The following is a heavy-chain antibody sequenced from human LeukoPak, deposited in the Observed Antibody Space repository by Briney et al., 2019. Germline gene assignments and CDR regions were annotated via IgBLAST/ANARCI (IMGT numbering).Heavy chain of an antibody. CDR2: IYPGDSDT. CDR3: ARQVRTGYDILTGRGYYYMDV. D-gene: IGHD3-9*01. Sequence: GESLQISCKGSGSSFTSYWIGWVRQMPGKGLEWMGIIYPGDSDTRYSPSFQGQVTISADKSISTAYLQWSSLKASDTAMYYCARQVRTGYDILTGRGYYYMDVWGKGTTVTVSS. CDR1: GSSFTSYW. V-gene: IGHV5-51*01. J-gene: IGHJ6*03.